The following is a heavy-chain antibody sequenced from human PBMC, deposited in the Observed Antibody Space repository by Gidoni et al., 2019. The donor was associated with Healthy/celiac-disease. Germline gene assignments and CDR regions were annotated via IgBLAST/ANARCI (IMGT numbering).Heavy chain of an antibody. CDR2: ISYDGSTK. J-gene: IGHJ4*02. V-gene: IGHV3-30-3*01. CDR1: GFTFSSYA. Sequence: QVQLVESGGGVVQPGRARRLSCAASGFTFSSYAMHWVRQAPGKGLEWVAVISYDGSTKYYADSVKGRFTISRDNSKNTLYLQMNSLRAEDTAVYYCARGTSPYSSSVPGYWGQGTLVTVSS. D-gene: IGHD6-13*01. CDR3: ARGTSPYSSSVPGY.